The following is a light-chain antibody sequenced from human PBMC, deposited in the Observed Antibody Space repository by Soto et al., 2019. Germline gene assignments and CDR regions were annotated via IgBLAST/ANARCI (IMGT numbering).Light chain of an antibody. V-gene: IGLV1-44*01. CDR3: ETWDDSLSGSV. J-gene: IGLJ1*01. CDR2: NND. CDR1: SSNIGKNA. Sequence: QSVLTQPPSASGTPGQRLTVSCSGGSSNIGKNAVNWYQQFPGTAPRPLIYNNDQRPSGVPDRFSGSKSGTSASLAISGLQSEDEADYFCETWDDSLSGSVFGTGTKVTVL.